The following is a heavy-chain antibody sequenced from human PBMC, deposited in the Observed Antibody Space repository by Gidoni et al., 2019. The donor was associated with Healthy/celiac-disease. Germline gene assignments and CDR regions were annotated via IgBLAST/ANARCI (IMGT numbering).Heavy chain of an antibody. CDR2: IIPIFGTA. CDR3: ARDEGYSYGYDYYYGMDV. D-gene: IGHD5-18*01. Sequence: QVQLVQSGAEVQKPGSSVQVSCKASGGTFSSYAISWVRQAPGQGLEWMGGIIPIFGTANYAQKFQGRVTITADKSTSTAYMELSSLRSEDTAVYYYARDEGYSYGYDYYYGMDVWGQGTTVTVSS. V-gene: IGHV1-69*06. J-gene: IGHJ6*02. CDR1: GGTFSSYA.